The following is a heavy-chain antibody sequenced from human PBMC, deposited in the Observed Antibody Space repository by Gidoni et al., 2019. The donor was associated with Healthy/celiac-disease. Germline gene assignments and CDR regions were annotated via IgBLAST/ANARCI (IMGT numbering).Heavy chain of an antibody. J-gene: IGHJ5*02. Sequence: QVQLVQSGAAVKKPGASVKVSCKASGYTFTGYYMHWVRQAPGQGLEWMGWINPNSGGTNYAQKFQGRVTMTRDTSISTAYMELSRLRSDDTAVYYCARGDIVVVPAARNWFDPWGQGTLVTVSS. V-gene: IGHV1-2*02. CDR3: ARGDIVVVPAARNWFDP. D-gene: IGHD2-2*01. CDR1: GYTFTGYY. CDR2: INPNSGGT.